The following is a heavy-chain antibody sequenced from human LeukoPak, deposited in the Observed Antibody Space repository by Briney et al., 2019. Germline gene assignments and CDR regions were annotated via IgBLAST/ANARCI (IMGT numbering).Heavy chain of an antibody. CDR3: ARRAFGAAAEWFDP. Sequence: PSETLSLTCTVSGGSISSYYWSWIRQPPGKELEWIGYIYHGGSTSYNPSLKSRVTISVDTSNNQFSPRLSSVTAADTAVYYCARRAFGAAAEWFDPWGQGILVTVSS. V-gene: IGHV4-59*08. CDR2: IYHGGST. CDR1: GGSISSYY. D-gene: IGHD6-13*01. J-gene: IGHJ5*02.